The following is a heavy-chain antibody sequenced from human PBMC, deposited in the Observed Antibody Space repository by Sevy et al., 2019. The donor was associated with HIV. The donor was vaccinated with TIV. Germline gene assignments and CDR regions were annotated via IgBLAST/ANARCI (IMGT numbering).Heavy chain of an antibody. CDR3: ASGGATIHHYYYYGMDV. V-gene: IGHV1-18*01. CDR2: ISAYNGNT. J-gene: IGHJ6*02. Sequence: ASVKVSCKASGYTFTSYGISWVRQAPGQGLEWMGWISAYNGNTNYAQKLQGRVTMTTDTSTSTAYMELRSLGSDDTAVYYCASGGATIHHYYYYGMDVWGQGTTVTVSS. CDR1: GYTFTSYG. D-gene: IGHD1-26*01.